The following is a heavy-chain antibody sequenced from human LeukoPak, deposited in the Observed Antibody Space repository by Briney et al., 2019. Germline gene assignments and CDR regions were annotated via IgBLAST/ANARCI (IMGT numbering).Heavy chain of an antibody. Sequence: SETLSLTCTVSGGSISSSSYYWGWIRQPPGKGLEWIGTIYYSGSTYYNSSLKSRVTISVDTSRNQFSLKVSSVTAADTAVYYCARGQIQWLVPDYWGQGTLVTVSS. CDR2: IYYSGST. CDR1: GGSISSSSYY. J-gene: IGHJ4*02. D-gene: IGHD6-19*01. CDR3: ARGQIQWLVPDY. V-gene: IGHV4-39*07.